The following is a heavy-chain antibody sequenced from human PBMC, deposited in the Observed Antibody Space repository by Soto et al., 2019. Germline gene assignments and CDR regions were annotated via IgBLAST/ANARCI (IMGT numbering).Heavy chain of an antibody. J-gene: IGHJ6*02. CDR3: AIQFGSTSCYACYYYYGMDV. CDR1: GGTFSSYA. V-gene: IGHV1-69*13. D-gene: IGHD2-2*01. CDR2: IIPIFGTA. Sequence: SVKVSCKASGGTFSSYAISWVRQAPGQGLEWMGGIIPIFGTANYAQKFQGRVTITADESTSTAYMELSSLRSEDTAVYYCAIQFGSTSCYACYYYYGMDVWGQGTTVTVSS.